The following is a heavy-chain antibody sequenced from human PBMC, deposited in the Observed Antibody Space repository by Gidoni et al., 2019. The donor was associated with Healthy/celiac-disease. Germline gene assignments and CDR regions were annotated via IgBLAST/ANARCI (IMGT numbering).Heavy chain of an antibody. J-gene: IGHJ3*02. Sequence: QVQLVESGGGVVQPGRSLRLSCAASGFTFSSYGMHWVRQAPGKGLEWVAVIWYDGSNKYYADSVKGRFTISRDNSKNTLYLQTNSLRAEDTAVYYCAREVAADAFDIWGQGTMVTVSS. V-gene: IGHV3-33*01. CDR1: GFTFSSYG. CDR3: AREVAADAFDI. CDR2: IWYDGSNK.